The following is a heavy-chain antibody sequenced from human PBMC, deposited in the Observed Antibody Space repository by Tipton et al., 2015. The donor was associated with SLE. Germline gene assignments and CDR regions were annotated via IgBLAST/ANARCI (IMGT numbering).Heavy chain of an antibody. Sequence: TLSLTCAVSGYSISSGYYWGWIRQPPGKGLEWIGSIYHSGSTYYNPSLKSRVTISVDTSKNQFSLKLSSVTAADTAVYYCARCGQQLVTDYSFHHWGQGTLVTVSS. J-gene: IGHJ1*01. V-gene: IGHV4-38-2*01. CDR2: IYHSGST. D-gene: IGHD6-13*01. CDR3: ARCGQQLVTDYSFHH. CDR1: GYSISSGYY.